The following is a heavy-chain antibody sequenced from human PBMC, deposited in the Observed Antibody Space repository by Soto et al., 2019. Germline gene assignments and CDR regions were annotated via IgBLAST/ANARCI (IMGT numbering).Heavy chain of an antibody. V-gene: IGHV3-23*01. CDR2: ISATGGST. CDR1: GFTFNNYA. J-gene: IGHJ4*02. CDR3: AKDRLAGNFDY. Sequence: VGSLRLSCAASGFTFNNYAMNWVRQAPGKGLEWVATISATGGSTYYADSVKGRFTISRDNSKNTLYLQMNGLRVEDTAVYYCAKDRLAGNFDYWGQGTQVTVSP.